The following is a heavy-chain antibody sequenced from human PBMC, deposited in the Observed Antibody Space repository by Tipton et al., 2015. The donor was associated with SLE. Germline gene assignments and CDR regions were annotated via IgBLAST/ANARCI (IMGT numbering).Heavy chain of an antibody. CDR2: IRYDGSNK. D-gene: IGHD3-22*01. J-gene: IGHJ3*02. CDR1: GFTFSSYG. Sequence: LRLSCAASGFTFSSYGMHWVRQAPGKGLEWVAFIRYDGSNKYYADSVKGRFTISRDNSKNTLYLQMNSLRAEDTAVYYCAKVRVTMIVVVPDAFDIWGQGTMVTVSS. V-gene: IGHV3-30*02. CDR3: AKVRVTMIVVVPDAFDI.